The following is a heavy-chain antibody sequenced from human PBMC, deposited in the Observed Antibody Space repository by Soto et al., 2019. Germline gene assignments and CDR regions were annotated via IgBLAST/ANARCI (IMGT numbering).Heavy chain of an antibody. Sequence: SETMSLTCNVSGASISSYNYWGWFRQPPGKGLEWIGSIIYYSGSTYYNPPLRSRVTISIDTSKNLFFLNLTSVTAADTAVYFCARIGLTSALLWGQGTLVTVSS. CDR3: ARIGLTSALL. D-gene: IGHD4-17*01. V-gene: IGHV4-39*02. CDR2: IIYYSGST. J-gene: IGHJ4*02. CDR1: GASISSYNY.